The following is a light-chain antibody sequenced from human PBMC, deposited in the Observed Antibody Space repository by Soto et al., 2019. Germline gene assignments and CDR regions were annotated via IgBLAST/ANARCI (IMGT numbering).Light chain of an antibody. CDR3: SSFAGSNRVV. J-gene: IGLJ2*01. V-gene: IGLV2-8*01. Sequence: QSALTQTPSASGSPGQSVTISCTGTSSDVGGYNYVSWYQQHPGKAPKLIIYEVNERPSGVPDRFSGSKSGNTASLTVSGLQTEYEADYYCSSFAGSNRVVFGGGTQLTVL. CDR1: SSDVGGYNY. CDR2: EVN.